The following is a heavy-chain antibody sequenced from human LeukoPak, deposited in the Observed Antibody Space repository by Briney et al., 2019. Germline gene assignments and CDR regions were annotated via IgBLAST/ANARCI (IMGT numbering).Heavy chain of an antibody. CDR1: GGSISSGGYY. J-gene: IGHJ4*02. D-gene: IGHD3-10*01. Sequence: SETLSLTCTVSGGSISSGGYYWSWIRQHPGKGLEWTGYIYYSGSTYYNPSLKSRVTISVDTSKNQFSLKLSSVTAADTAVYYCARSGTVAYLYWGQGTLVTVSS. CDR2: IYYSGST. V-gene: IGHV4-31*03. CDR3: ARSGTVAYLY.